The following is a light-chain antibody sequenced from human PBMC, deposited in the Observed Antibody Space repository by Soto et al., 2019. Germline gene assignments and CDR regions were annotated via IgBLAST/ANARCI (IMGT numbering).Light chain of an antibody. CDR2: KAS. CDR3: LQYETYWT. Sequence: DIPMTQSPSTLSASIGDRVPLTCRASQTISDWLAWHQQKPGKAPKLLIYKASSLESGVPSRFSGSGSGTEFTLTISSLQPDDVATYYCLQYETYWTFGQGTKVDIK. CDR1: QTISDW. J-gene: IGKJ1*01. V-gene: IGKV1-5*03.